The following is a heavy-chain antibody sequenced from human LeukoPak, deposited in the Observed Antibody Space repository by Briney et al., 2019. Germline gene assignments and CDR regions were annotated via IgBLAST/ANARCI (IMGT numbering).Heavy chain of an antibody. CDR1: GGSISTYS. J-gene: IGHJ2*01. V-gene: IGHV4-59*01. CDR2: IYYSGST. CDR3: ARAWLGYGGNAYWYFDL. D-gene: IGHD4-23*01. Sequence: PSETLSLTCTVSGGSISTYSWNWIRQPPGKGLEWIGYIYYSGSTNYNPSLKSRVTISVDTSKNHFSLKLSSVTAADTAVYYCARAWLGYGGNAYWYFDLWGRGNLVTVSS.